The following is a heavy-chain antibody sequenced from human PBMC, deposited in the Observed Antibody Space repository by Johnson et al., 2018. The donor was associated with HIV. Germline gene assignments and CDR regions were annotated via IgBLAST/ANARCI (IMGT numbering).Heavy chain of an antibody. D-gene: IGHD5-12*01. CDR2: IRYDGSNK. CDR3: AKSLPGYDAFDI. CDR1: GFTFSSYG. V-gene: IGHV3-30*02. J-gene: IGHJ3*02. Sequence: VQLVESGGGVVQPGGSLRLSCVASGFTFSSYGIHWVRQAPGKGPEWVAFIRYDGSNKYYADSVNGRFTIFRDNSKNTLYLQMNSLRAEDTAVYYCAKSLPGYDAFDIWGQGTMVTVSS.